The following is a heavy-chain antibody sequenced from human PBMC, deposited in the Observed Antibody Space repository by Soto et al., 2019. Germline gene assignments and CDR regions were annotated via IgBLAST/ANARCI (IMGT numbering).Heavy chain of an antibody. CDR2: IWYDGSNK. J-gene: IGHJ6*02. CDR3: ARDGQGLAPYALDV. D-gene: IGHD6-19*01. V-gene: IGHV3-33*01. Sequence: QVQLVESGGGVAQPGRSLRLSCTVSGFTFSGHAMHWVRQAPGKGLEWVTQIWYDGSNKYYAESVKGRFTISRDNSKKKLYLQVKGLRVEDTAVYYCARDGQGLAPYALDVWGQGTSVTVSS. CDR1: GFTFSGHA.